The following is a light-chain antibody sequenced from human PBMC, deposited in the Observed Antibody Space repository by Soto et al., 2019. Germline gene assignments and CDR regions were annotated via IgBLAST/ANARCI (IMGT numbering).Light chain of an antibody. J-gene: IGKJ4*01. CDR1: QGIRSW. V-gene: IGKV1-12*01. CDR3: QQANSFPT. Sequence: DLQMTQSPSSVSASVGDRVTITCRASQGIRSWLAWYQQKPGKAPKLLIYATSSLQSGVPSRFSGSGSGTDFTLTISSLQPEDFATYYCQQANSFPTFGGGTKVEIK. CDR2: ATS.